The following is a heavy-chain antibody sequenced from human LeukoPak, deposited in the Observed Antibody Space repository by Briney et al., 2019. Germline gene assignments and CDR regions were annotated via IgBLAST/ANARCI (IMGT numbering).Heavy chain of an antibody. V-gene: IGHV3-49*03. CDR1: GFTFGDYA. D-gene: IGHD3-3*01. CDR2: IRSKAYGGTT. CDR3: TRDLTYYDFWSGYTRPSNYYYGMDV. J-gene: IGHJ6*02. Sequence: GGSLRLSCTASGFTFGDYAMSWFRQAPGKGLEWVGFIRSKAYGGTTEYAASVKGRFTISRDDSKSIAYLQMNSLKTEDTAVYYCTRDLTYYDFWSGYTRPSNYYYGMDVWGQRTTVTVSS.